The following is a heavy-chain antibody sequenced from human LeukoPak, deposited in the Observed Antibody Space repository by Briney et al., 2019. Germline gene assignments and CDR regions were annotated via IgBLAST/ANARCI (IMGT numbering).Heavy chain of an antibody. Sequence: PSETLSLTSTVSGGSISSYYWSWVRQPPGKGLGWIGYIYTSVTTNYNPSLTTRVTISVDTSMDKSSLKLSSVTAADTAVYYSARGRSSSWSQDFDYFDSWGQGTLVTVSS. D-gene: IGHD6-13*01. V-gene: IGHV4-4*09. CDR2: IYTSVTT. CDR1: GGSISSYY. CDR3: ARGRSSSWSQDFDYFDS. J-gene: IGHJ4*02.